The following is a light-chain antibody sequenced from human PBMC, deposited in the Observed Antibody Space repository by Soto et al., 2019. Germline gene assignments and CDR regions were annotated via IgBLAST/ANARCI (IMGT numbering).Light chain of an antibody. CDR2: AAS. CDR1: QSSISY. Sequence: DIQMTQSPSSLSASVGDTVTITCRASQSSISYLNWYQVRPGKAPRLLISAASSVQSGVPSRFSGSGNGTDLTLSISSLHPEDSATYYCQQSYSTPPIYTFGQGTKLEIK. CDR3: QQSYSTPPIYT. V-gene: IGKV1-39*01. J-gene: IGKJ2*01.